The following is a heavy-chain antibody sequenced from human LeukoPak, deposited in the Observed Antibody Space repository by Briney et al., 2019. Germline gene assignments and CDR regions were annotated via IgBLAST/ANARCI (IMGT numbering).Heavy chain of an antibody. CDR2: IYYSGST. Sequence: PSETLSLTCTVSGGSFTNYYWGWIRQPPGKGLEWIGYIYYSGSTNYNPSLKSRVTISVDTSKNQFSLKLSSVTAADTAVYYCARCSRRGWGNNWFDPWGQGTLVTVSS. D-gene: IGHD7-27*01. CDR1: GGSFTNYY. CDR3: ARCSRRGWGNNWFDP. J-gene: IGHJ5*02. V-gene: IGHV4-59*08.